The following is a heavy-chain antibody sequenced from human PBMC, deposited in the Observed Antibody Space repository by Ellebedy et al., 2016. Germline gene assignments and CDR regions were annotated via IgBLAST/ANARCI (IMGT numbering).Heavy chain of an antibody. CDR3: ARRPSYEDDAFDI. J-gene: IGHJ3*02. CDR2: T. Sequence: TRYSPSFQGQVTISDDKSISTAYLQWNSLKASDTAMYFCARRPSYEDDAFDIWGQGTMVTVSS. D-gene: IGHD3-22*01. V-gene: IGHV5-51*01.